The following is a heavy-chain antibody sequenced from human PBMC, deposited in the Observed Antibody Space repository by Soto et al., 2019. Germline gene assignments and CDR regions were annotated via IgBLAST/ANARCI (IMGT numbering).Heavy chain of an antibody. D-gene: IGHD6-13*01. V-gene: IGHV4-34*01. CDR3: ARCIAAAGSLDWFDP. J-gene: IGHJ5*02. CDR2: INHSGST. CDR1: GGSFSGYY. Sequence: QVQLQQWGAGLLKPSETLSLTCAVYGGSFSGYYWSWIRQPPGKGLEWIGEINHSGSTNYNPALKSRVTISVDTSKNQFSLKLSSVTAADTAVYYCARCIAAAGSLDWFDPWGQGTLVTVSS.